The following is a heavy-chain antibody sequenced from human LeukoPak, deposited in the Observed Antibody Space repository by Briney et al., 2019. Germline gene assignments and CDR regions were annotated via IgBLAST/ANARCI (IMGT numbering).Heavy chain of an antibody. Sequence: PGGSLRLSCAASGFTFSSYGMHWVRQAPGKGLEWVAVISYDGSNKYYADSVKGRFTISRDNSKNTLYLQMNSLRAEDTAVYYCAKDDSLGRIAAAGTFCDYWGQGTLVTVSS. D-gene: IGHD6-13*01. J-gene: IGHJ4*02. V-gene: IGHV3-30*18. CDR1: GFTFSSYG. CDR3: AKDDSLGRIAAAGTFCDY. CDR2: ISYDGSNK.